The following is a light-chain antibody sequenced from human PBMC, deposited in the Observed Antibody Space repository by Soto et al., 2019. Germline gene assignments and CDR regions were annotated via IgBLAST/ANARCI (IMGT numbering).Light chain of an antibody. CDR1: ISDVGSYNL. V-gene: IGLV2-23*01. Sequence: SALTHPASVSGSPGQSITISCTGTISDVGSYNLVSWYQQHPGKAPKLMIYEGSKRPSGVSNRFSGSKSGNTASLTISGLQAEDEADYYCCSYAGSSSNYVFGTGTKVTVL. CDR3: CSYAGSSSNYV. CDR2: EGS. J-gene: IGLJ1*01.